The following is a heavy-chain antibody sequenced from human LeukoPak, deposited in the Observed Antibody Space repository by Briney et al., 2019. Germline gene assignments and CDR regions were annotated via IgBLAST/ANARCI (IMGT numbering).Heavy chain of an antibody. CDR3: AKQRGATWWDLVDL. CDR1: GHSFTNYG. Sequence: GASVKVSCKASGHSFTNYGFSWVRPAPGQGLEWLGWISADKGNTNYAPKFQGRLLMTTDTSTSTAYMELRSLTSDDTAVYYCAKQRGATWWDLVDLWGQGTPVTVSS. D-gene: IGHD1-26*01. V-gene: IGHV1-18*01. CDR2: ISADKGNT. J-gene: IGHJ5*02.